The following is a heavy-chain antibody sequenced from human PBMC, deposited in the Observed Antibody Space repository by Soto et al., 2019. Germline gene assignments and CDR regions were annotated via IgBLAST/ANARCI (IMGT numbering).Heavy chain of an antibody. CDR3: ASRYCSSTSCPPGYGMDV. CDR1: GYSFTSYW. Sequence: GESLKISCKGSGYSFTSYWIGWVRQMPGKGLEWMGIIYPGDSDTRYSPSFQGQVTISADKSISTAYLQWSSLKASDTAMYYCASRYCSSTSCPPGYGMDVWGQGTTVTV. D-gene: IGHD2-2*01. V-gene: IGHV5-51*01. CDR2: IYPGDSDT. J-gene: IGHJ6*02.